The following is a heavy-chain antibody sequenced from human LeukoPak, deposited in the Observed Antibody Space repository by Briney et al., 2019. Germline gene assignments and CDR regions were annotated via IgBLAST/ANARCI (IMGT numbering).Heavy chain of an antibody. D-gene: IGHD3-22*01. CDR3: ATQSIPPYYYDSSGYYYVGYYYYGMDV. CDR1: GYSFTSYW. CDR2: IYPGDSDT. Sequence: GESLKISCKGSGYSFTSYWIGWVRQMPGKGLEWMGIIYPGDSDTRYSPSFQGQVTISADKSISTAYLQWSSLKASDTAMYYCATQSIPPYYYDSSGYYYVGYYYYGMDVWGQGTTVTVSS. V-gene: IGHV5-51*01. J-gene: IGHJ6*02.